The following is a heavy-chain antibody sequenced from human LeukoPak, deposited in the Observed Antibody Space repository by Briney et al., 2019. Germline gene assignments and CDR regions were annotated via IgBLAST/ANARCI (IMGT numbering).Heavy chain of an antibody. D-gene: IGHD6-6*01. J-gene: IGHJ4*02. CDR2: INPNSGGT. CDR3: ARDAVRLSSVAAHFDS. V-gene: IGHV1-2*02. Sequence: ASVKVSCKASGYTFTGYYIHWVRQAPGQGLEWMGWINPNSGGTNYAQKFQGRVTMTRDTSIRTAYMELSGLRFDDTAVYFCARDAVRLSSVAAHFDSWGQGTLVTVSS. CDR1: GYTFTGYY.